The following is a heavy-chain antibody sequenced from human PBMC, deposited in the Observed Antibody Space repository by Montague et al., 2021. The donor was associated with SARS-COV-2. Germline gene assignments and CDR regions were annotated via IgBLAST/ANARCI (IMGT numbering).Heavy chain of an antibody. Sequence: SLRLSCAASGFTFSSYWMSWVRQAPGKGLAWVANIKQDGSEKYYVDSVKGRFTISRDNAKNSLYLQMNSLRAEDTAVYYCARDMGVGYSYGQYYYYGMDVWGQGTTVTVSS. CDR1: GFTFSSYW. J-gene: IGHJ6*02. CDR2: IKQDGSEK. V-gene: IGHV3-7*01. D-gene: IGHD5-18*01. CDR3: ARDMGVGYSYGQYYYYGMDV.